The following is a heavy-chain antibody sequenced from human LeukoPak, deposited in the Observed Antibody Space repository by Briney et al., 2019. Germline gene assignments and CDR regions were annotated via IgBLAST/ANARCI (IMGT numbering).Heavy chain of an antibody. V-gene: IGHV1-2*06. J-gene: IGHJ4*02. Sequence: ASVKVSCKASGYTFTGYYMHWVRQAPGQGLEWMGRINPNSGGTNYAQKFQGRVTMTRDTSISTAYMELSSLRSEDTAVYYCASVTMVRGVILYFDYWGQGTLVTVSS. CDR2: INPNSGGT. D-gene: IGHD3-10*01. CDR1: GYTFTGYY. CDR3: ASVTMVRGVILYFDY.